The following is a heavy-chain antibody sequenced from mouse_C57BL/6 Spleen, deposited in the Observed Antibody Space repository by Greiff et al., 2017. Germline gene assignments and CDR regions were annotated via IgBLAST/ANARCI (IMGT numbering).Heavy chain of an antibody. Sequence: QVQLQQPGAELVRPGSSVKLSCKASGYTFTSYWMDWVKQRPGQGLEWIGNIYPSDSETHYNQKFKDKATLTVDKSSSTAYMQLSSLTSEDSAVSYCARKGYDGAWFAYWGQGTLVTVSA. CDR3: ARKGYDGAWFAY. D-gene: IGHD2-2*01. CDR2: IYPSDSET. V-gene: IGHV1-61*01. CDR1: GYTFTSYW. J-gene: IGHJ3*01.